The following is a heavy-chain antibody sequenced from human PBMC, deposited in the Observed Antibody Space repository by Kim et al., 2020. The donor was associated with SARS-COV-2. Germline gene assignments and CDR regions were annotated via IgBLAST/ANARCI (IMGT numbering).Heavy chain of an antibody. CDR1: GFTVSSNY. J-gene: IGHJ4*02. V-gene: IGHV3-53*01. D-gene: IGHD6-13*01. Sequence: GGSLRLSCAASGFTVSSNYMSWVRQAPGKGLEWVSVIYSGGSTYYADSVKGRFTISRDNSKNTLYLQMNSLRAEDTAVYYCARAPNGYSSSWFDYWGQGTLVTVSS. CDR2: IYSGGST. CDR3: ARAPNGYSSSWFDY.